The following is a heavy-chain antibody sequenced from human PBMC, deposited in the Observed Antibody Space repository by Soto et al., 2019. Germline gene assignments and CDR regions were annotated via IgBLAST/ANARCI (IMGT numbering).Heavy chain of an antibody. CDR2: IYYSGST. J-gene: IGHJ5*02. CDR3: ARGPTYYYDSSGYSNNWFDP. V-gene: IGHV4-39*07. Sequence: SETLSLTCTVSGGSISSSSYYWGWIRQPPGKGLDWIGSIYYSGSTYYNPSLKSRVTISVDTSKNQFSLRLTSVTAADTAVYYCARGPTYYYDSSGYSNNWFDPWGQGTLVTVSS. CDR1: GGSISSSSYY. D-gene: IGHD3-22*01.